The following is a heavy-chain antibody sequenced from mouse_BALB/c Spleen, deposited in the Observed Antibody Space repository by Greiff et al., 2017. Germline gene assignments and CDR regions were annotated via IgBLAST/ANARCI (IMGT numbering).Heavy chain of an antibody. Sequence: EVQGVESGGGLVKPGGSLKLSCAASGFAFSSYDMSWVRQTPEKRLEWVAYISSGGGSTYYPDTVKGRFTISRDNAKNTLYLQMSSLKSEDTAMYYCARRSSYWYFGVWGAGTTVTVSS. CDR3: ARRSSYWYFGV. CDR1: GFAFSSYD. J-gene: IGHJ1*01. CDR2: ISSGGGST. D-gene: IGHD1-1*01. V-gene: IGHV5-12-1*01.